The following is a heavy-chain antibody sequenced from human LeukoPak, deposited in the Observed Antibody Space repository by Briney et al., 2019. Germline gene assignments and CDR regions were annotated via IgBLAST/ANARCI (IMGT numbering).Heavy chain of an antibody. J-gene: IGHJ4*02. CDR2: ISGDDAVT. CDR1: GFSFSDSV. Sequence: GGSLRLSCVASGFSFSDSVMSWVRQAPGKGREWVSAISGDDAVTYYAGSVKGRFTISTDNSKTAVYLQMNSLSAEDTATYYCAKVGYCTNNCFRTHDYWGQGALVTVSS. D-gene: IGHD2-8*01. CDR3: AKVGYCTNNCFRTHDY. V-gene: IGHV3-23*01.